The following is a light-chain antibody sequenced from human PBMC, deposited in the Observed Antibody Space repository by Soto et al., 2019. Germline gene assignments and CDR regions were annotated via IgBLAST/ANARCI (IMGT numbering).Light chain of an antibody. V-gene: IGKV3-20*01. Sequence: EIVLTQSPGTLSLSPGQRATLSCRASQRLSASDIAWYQQKPGQAPKFLIYGVSSRATGIPDRFSGSGSGTDFTLTISRLEPEDFAVYHCQQYGSSPLTFGQGTKVDIK. CDR2: GVS. J-gene: IGKJ1*01. CDR1: QRLSASD. CDR3: QQYGSSPLT.